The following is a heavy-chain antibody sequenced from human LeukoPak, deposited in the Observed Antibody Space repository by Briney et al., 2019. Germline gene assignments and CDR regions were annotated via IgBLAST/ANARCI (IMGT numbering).Heavy chain of an antibody. CDR2: INPDGSEK. CDR3: ARDRGCSSFDY. V-gene: IGHV3-7*01. D-gene: IGHD2-2*01. CDR1: GFTFRTSW. Sequence: PGGSLRLSCGASGFTFRTSWMNWVRQAPGKGLEWVASINPDGSEKYSVDSVKGRFTISRDNAKNSLYLQMNSLRAEDTAVYYCARDRGCSSFDYWGQGTLVTVSS. J-gene: IGHJ4*02.